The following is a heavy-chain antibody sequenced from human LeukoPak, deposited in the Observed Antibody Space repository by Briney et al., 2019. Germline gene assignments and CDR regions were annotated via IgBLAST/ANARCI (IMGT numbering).Heavy chain of an antibody. V-gene: IGHV4-4*02. CDR2: IYQSGST. CDR1: GDSIRSSNW. J-gene: IGHJ6*02. Sequence: SGTLSLTCAVSGDSIRSSNWWNWVRQPPGKGLEWIGEIYQSGSTNYNPSLKSRVTISVDKSKNQFSLKLSSVTAADTAVYYCARARYCSSTSCYGMDVWGQGTTVTVSS. CDR3: ARARYCSSTSCYGMDV. D-gene: IGHD2-2*01.